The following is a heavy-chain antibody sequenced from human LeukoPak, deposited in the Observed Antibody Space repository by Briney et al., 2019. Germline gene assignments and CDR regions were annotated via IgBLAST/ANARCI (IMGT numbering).Heavy chain of an antibody. CDR2: IIPILGTS. D-gene: IGHD5-18*01. Sequence: SVKVSCKASGGTFSRFAISWVRQAPGQGLEWMGGIIPILGTSDYAQRFRDRVTITADEDTTTAYMELSSLTSDDTAVYYCALVDAVMAGQYFYHMDVWGKGNTVTISS. V-gene: IGHV1-69*01. CDR1: GGTFSRFA. J-gene: IGHJ6*03. CDR3: ALVDAVMAGQYFYHMDV.